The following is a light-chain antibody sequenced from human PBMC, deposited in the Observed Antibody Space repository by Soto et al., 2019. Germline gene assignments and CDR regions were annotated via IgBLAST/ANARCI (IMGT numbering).Light chain of an antibody. CDR1: SSDVGAYNY. J-gene: IGLJ2*01. V-gene: IGLV2-14*01. Sequence: QSALTQPASVSGSPGQSITISCTGTSSDVGAYNYVSWYQQYPGKAPKLMIYDVSNRPSGLSNRFSGSKSGNTASLTISGLQAEDEADYYCSSYTSSNTVVFGGGTKLTVL. CDR2: DVS. CDR3: SSYTSSNTVV.